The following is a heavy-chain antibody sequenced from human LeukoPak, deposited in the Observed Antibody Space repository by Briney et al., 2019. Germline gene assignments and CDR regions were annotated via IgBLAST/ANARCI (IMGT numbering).Heavy chain of an antibody. CDR1: GDSISNSVYY. D-gene: IGHD3-10*01. CDR2: MHYNGTT. Sequence: SETLSLTCTVSGDSISNSVYYWGWIRQHPGRGLEWIQYMHYNGTTHYNPSLKSRVAISLDTSKNQFSLTLGSVTAADTAVYYCVREEYGAGSRPFDCWGQGILVTVSS. J-gene: IGHJ4*02. CDR3: VREEYGAGSRPFDC. V-gene: IGHV4-31*02.